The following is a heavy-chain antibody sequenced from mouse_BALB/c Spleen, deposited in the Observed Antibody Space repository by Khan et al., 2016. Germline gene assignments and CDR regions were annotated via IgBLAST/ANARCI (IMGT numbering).Heavy chain of an antibody. CDR1: GYSITSGYG. V-gene: IGHV3-2*02. CDR2: ISYSGST. J-gene: IGHJ2*01. D-gene: IGHD1-1*01. CDR3: ARTGSVEY. Sequence: EVQLQESGPGLVKPSQSLSLTCTVTGYSITSGYGWNWIRQFPGNQQEWVGYISYSGSTNYNPSLKSRISITRDTSKNPSFMQFNSVTTEDTASYYCARTGSVEYWGQGTTVTVSS.